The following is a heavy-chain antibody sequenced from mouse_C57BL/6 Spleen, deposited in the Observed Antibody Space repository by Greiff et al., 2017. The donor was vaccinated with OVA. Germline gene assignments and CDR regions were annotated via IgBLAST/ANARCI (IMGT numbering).Heavy chain of an antibody. CDR1: GYTFTDYN. CDR3: ARDYGSILDN. V-gene: IGHV1-22*01. J-gene: IGHJ2*01. CDR2: INPNNGGT. Sequence: VQLQQSGPELVKPGASVKMSCKASGYTFTDYNMHWVKQSHGKSLEWIGYINPNNGGTSYKQKFKGKATLPVNKTSSTAYMELHSLTSEDSAVYYCARDYGSILDNWGQGTTLTVSS. D-gene: IGHD1-1*01.